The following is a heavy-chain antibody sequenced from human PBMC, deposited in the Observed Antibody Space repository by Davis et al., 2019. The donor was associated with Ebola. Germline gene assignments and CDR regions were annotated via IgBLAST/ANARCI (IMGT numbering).Heavy chain of an antibody. D-gene: IGHD2/OR15-2a*01. CDR3: ARGGSTSWRGFDC. V-gene: IGHV4-59*01. J-gene: IGHJ4*02. Sequence: PSETLSLTCTVSGGSISSYHLSWIRQPPGKGLEWIGYTHYSGSTNYNPSLKSRVTTSVATSKNHFSLKLSSVTAADTAVYYCARGGSTSWRGFDCWGQGTLVTVSS. CDR2: THYSGST. CDR1: GGSISSYH.